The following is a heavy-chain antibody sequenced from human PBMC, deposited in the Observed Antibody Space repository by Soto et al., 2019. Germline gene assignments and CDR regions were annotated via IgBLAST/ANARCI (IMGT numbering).Heavy chain of an antibody. CDR3: ARQIRPYSVSSGYYYGPGMDV. CDR1: GYSFTSYW. V-gene: IGHV5-51*01. Sequence: GESLKISCKGSGYSFTSYWIGWVRQMPGKGLEWMGIIYPGDSDTRYSPSFQGQVTISADKSISTAYLQWSSLKASDTAMYYCARQIRPYSVSSGYYYGPGMDVWGQGTTVTVSS. D-gene: IGHD3-22*01. CDR2: IYPGDSDT. J-gene: IGHJ6*02.